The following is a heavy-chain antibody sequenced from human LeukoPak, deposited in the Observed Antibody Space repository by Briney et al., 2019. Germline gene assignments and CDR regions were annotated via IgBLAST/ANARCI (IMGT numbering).Heavy chain of an antibody. CDR3: ARGSDFWSGYYTDYFDY. V-gene: IGHV4-59*06. J-gene: IGHJ4*02. Sequence: SETLSLTCTVSGGSISSLYWSWIRQHPGKGLEWIGYIYYSGSTYYNPSLKSRVTISVDTSKNQFSLKLSSVTAADTAVYYCARGSDFWSGYYTDYFDYWGQGTLVTASS. CDR1: GGSISSLY. CDR2: IYYSGST. D-gene: IGHD3-3*01.